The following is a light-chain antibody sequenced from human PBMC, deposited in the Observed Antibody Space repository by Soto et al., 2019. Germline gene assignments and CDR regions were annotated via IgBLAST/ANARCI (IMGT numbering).Light chain of an antibody. CDR3: QQYHTDWT. Sequence: DIQMTQSPSTLSASVGDTVTINCRASESIDIWLAWYQQKPGKAPKLLIFAASTLVRGVPSRFSGRGSGTEFTLTISSLQADDYATFYCQQYHTDWTFGQGTKVDI. V-gene: IGKV1-5*01. CDR1: ESIDIW. J-gene: IGKJ1*01. CDR2: AAS.